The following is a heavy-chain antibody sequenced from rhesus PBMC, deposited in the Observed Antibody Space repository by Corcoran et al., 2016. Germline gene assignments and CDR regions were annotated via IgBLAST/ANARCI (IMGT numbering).Heavy chain of an antibody. Sequence: QVRLQESGPGLVKPSETLSLTCAVSGGSISSNYWSWIRQPPGKGLEWIGRFSGSSGSTDYNPSLKSRVTISTATSKNQFSLKLSSVSAADTAVYYCARDLGPEDNSLDVWGRGLLVTVSS. CDR3: ARDLGPEDNSLDV. V-gene: IGHV4-173*01. CDR2: FSGSSGST. CDR1: GGSISSNY. J-gene: IGHJ5-2*02. D-gene: IGHD3-34*01.